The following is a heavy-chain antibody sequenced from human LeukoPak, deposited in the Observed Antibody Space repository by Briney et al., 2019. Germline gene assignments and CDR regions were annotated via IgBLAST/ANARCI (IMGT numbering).Heavy chain of an antibody. CDR2: FVPEDGEK. J-gene: IGHJ4*02. CDR3: ETLPRGHLFDS. CDR1: GDTLTELS. V-gene: IGHV1-24*01. Sequence: ASVKASCKLSGDTLTELSMHWVRQSPGKGLEWMGGFVPEDGEKIYAQKFQGRVTMTEDTSTDTAYMELSSLRYDDTAVYFCETLPRGHLFDSWGQGTM. D-gene: IGHD3-10*01.